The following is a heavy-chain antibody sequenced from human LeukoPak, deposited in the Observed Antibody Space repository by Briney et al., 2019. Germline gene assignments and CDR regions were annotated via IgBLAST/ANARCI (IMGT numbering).Heavy chain of an antibody. CDR1: DGSLSGHY. D-gene: IGHD3-9*01. V-gene: IGHV4-59*11. J-gene: IGHJ5*02. CDR2: VYYSGST. CDR3: AKLGGYDILTGYQRDNWFDP. Sequence: SETLSLTCTVSDGSLSGHYWSWIRQPPGKGLESIGFVYYSGSTNYNPSLKSRVTISVDTSKNQFSLKLSSVTAADTALYYCAKLGGYDILTGYQRDNWFDPWGQGTLVTVSS.